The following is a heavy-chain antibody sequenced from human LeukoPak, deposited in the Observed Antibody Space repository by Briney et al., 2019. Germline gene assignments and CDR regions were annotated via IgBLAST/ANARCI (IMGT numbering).Heavy chain of an antibody. J-gene: IGHJ4*02. CDR3: TTGDVVVTATYYFDY. CDR1: GFTFSSYE. V-gene: IGHV3-48*03. CDR2: ISSSGSTI. D-gene: IGHD2-21*02. Sequence: GGSLRLSCAASGFTFSSYEMNWVRQAPGKGLEWVSYISSSGSTIYYADSVKGRFTISRDNAKNSLYLQMNSLKTEDTAVYYCTTGDVVVTATYYFDYWGQGTLVTVSS.